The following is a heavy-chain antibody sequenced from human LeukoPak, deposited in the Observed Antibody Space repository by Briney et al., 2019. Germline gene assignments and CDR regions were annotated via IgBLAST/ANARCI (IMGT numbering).Heavy chain of an antibody. CDR1: GGSISSSSYY. CDR3: ARGQPRLDLDY. J-gene: IGHJ4*02. Sequence: PSETLSLTCTVSGGSISSSSYYWGWIRQPPGKGLEWIGSIYYSGSTYYNPSLKSRVTISVDTSKNQFSLKLSSVTAADTAVYYCARGQPRLDLDYWGQGTLVTVSP. CDR2: IYYSGST. D-gene: IGHD2-2*01. V-gene: IGHV4-39*07.